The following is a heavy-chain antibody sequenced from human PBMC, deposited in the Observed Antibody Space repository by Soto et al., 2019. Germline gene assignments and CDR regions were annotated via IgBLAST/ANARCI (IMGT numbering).Heavy chain of an antibody. CDR2: ISHDGSNK. CDR3: ARETYYFDY. J-gene: IGHJ4*02. V-gene: IGHV3-30-3*01. Sequence: QVQLVESGGGVVQPGRSLRLSCAASGFSFSSYAMHWVRQAPGKGLQWVAVISHDGSNKYYADSVKGRFTISRENSKNTLYLQMNSLRVEDTAVYYCARETYYFDYWSQGTLVTVSS. CDR1: GFSFSSYA.